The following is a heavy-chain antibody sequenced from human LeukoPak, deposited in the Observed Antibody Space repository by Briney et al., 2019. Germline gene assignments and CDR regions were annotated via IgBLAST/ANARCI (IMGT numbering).Heavy chain of an antibody. CDR1: GFTFSSDA. V-gene: IGHV3-23*01. CDR3: AKGWDSSGWYSDDAFDI. D-gene: IGHD6-19*01. CDR2: ISGSGGST. Sequence: GGSLRLSCVASGFTFSSDAMSWVRQPPGKGLEWVSAISGSGGSTYYADSVKGRFTISRDNSKNTLYLQMNSLRAEDTAVYYCAKGWDSSGWYSDDAFDIWGQGTMVTVSS. J-gene: IGHJ3*02.